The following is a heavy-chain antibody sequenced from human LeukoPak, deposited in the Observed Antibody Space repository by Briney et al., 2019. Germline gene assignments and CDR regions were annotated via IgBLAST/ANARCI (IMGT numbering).Heavy chain of an antibody. V-gene: IGHV1-18*01. CDR3: ARDNRGSSSWRSFFDY. Sequence: ASVKVSCKASGYTFTSNGISWVRQAPGQGLAWMGWISAYNGNTNYAQKLQGRVTMTTDTSTSTAYMELRSLRSDDTAVYYCARDNRGSSSWRSFFDYWGQGTLVTVSS. CDR1: GYTFTSNG. D-gene: IGHD6-13*01. CDR2: ISAYNGNT. J-gene: IGHJ4*02.